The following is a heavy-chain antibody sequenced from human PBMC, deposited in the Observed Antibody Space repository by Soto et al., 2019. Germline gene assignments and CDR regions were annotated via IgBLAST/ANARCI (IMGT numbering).Heavy chain of an antibody. CDR2: IIPIFGTA. D-gene: IGHD5-18*01. CDR1: GGTFSSYA. J-gene: IGHJ6*02. V-gene: IGHV1-69*06. CDR3: ARDDGDTAMVWGGMDV. Sequence: QVQLVQSGAEVKKPGSSVKVSCKASGGTFSSYAISWVRQAPGQGLEWMGGIIPIFGTANYAQKFQGRVTITADKSTSTAYRELSSLRSEDTAVYYCARDDGDTAMVWGGMDVWGQGTTVTVSS.